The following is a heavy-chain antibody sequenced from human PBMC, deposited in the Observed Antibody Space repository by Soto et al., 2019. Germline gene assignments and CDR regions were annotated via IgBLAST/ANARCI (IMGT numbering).Heavy chain of an antibody. CDR2: INPNSGGT. D-gene: IGHD3-10*01. J-gene: IGHJ6*02. Sequence: ASVKVSYKASGYTFTGYYMHWVRQAPGQGLEWMGWINPNSGGTNYAQKFQGWVTMTRDTSISTAYMELSRLRSDDTAVYYCARHTTVPQDYYYGMDVWGQGTTVTVSS. CDR3: ARHTTVPQDYYYGMDV. CDR1: GYTFTGYY. V-gene: IGHV1-2*04.